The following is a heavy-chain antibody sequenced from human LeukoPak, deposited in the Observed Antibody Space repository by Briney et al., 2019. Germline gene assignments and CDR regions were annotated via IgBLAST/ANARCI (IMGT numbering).Heavy chain of an antibody. J-gene: IGHJ6*01. CDR1: GGSISSYY. CDR3: ARPLDYGDYGYYYYGMDV. CDR2: IYYSGNT. D-gene: IGHD4-17*01. V-gene: IGHV4-59*12. Sequence: SETLSLTCTVSGGSISSYYWSWIRQPPGKGLEWIGYIYYSGNTNYNPSLKSRVTISVDTSKNQFSLKLRSVTAADTAVYYCARPLDYGDYGYYYYGMDVWGQGTTVTVSS.